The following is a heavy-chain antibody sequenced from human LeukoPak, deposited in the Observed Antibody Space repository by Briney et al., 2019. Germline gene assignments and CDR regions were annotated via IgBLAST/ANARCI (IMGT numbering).Heavy chain of an antibody. CDR3: AKDYDILTFHPGGPYDY. CDR2: ISGSGGST. V-gene: IGHV3-23*01. J-gene: IGHJ4*02. D-gene: IGHD3-9*01. CDR1: GFTFSSYG. Sequence: PGGTLRLSCAASGFTFSSYGMSWVRQAPGKGLEWVSAISGSGGSTYYADSVKGRFTISRDNSKNTLYLQMNSLRAEDTAVYYCAKDYDILTFHPGGPYDYWGQGTLVTVSS.